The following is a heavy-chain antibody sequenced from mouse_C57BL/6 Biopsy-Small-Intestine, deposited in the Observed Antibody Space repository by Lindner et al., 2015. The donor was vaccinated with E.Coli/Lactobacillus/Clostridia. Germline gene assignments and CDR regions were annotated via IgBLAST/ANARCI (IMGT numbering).Heavy chain of an antibody. V-gene: IGHV1-14*01. CDR1: GYTFTDYI. Sequence: VQLQESGPELVKPGASVKMSCKAPGYTFTDYIMHWVKQKPGQGLEWIGYINPYNDGSKYNEKFRGKVKLTSDKSSSTAYLEVSSLTSEDSAVYYCARGAGWLLPVDYWGQGTTLTVSS. CDR3: ARGAGWLLPVDY. J-gene: IGHJ2*01. D-gene: IGHD2-3*01. CDR2: INPYNDGS.